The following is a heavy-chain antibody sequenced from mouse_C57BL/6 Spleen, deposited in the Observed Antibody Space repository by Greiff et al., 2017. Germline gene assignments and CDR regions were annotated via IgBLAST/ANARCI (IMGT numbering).Heavy chain of an antibody. CDR1: GFTFSDYG. Sequence: EVQLVESGGGLVKPGGSLKLSCAASGFTFSDYGMHWVRQAPEKGLEWVAYISSGSSTIYYADTVKGRFTISRDNAKNTLFLQMTSLRSEDTAMYYCARDSSGYVLPFAYWGKGTLVTVSA. V-gene: IGHV5-17*01. D-gene: IGHD3-2*02. J-gene: IGHJ3*01. CDR3: ARDSSGYVLPFAY. CDR2: ISSGSSTI.